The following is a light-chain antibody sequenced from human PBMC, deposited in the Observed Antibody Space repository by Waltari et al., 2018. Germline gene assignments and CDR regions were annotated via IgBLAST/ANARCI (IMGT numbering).Light chain of an antibody. CDR1: QGISNS. CDR2: AAS. Sequence: DIQMTQSPSSLSASVGDRVTITCRASQGISNSLSWYQQKPGKAPKLLLYAASRLESGVPAMFSGSGSATDYTLTISSLQPEDFATYYGQQYYSTPLTFGPGTKVDIK. V-gene: IGKV1-NL1*01. J-gene: IGKJ3*01. CDR3: QQYYSTPLT.